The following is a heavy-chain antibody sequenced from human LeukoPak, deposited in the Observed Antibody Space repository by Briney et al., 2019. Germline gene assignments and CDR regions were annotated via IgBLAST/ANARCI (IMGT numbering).Heavy chain of an antibody. D-gene: IGHD3-9*01. CDR1: GGSISSYY. CDR2: IYYSGST. V-gene: IGHV4-59*01. Sequence: PSETLSLTCTVSGGSISSYYWSWIWQPPGKGLEWIGYIYYSGSTNYNPSLKSRVTISVDTSKNQFSLKLSSVTAADTAVYYCARGGTSGYFVYDAFDIWGQGTMVIVSS. CDR3: ARGGTSGYFVYDAFDI. J-gene: IGHJ3*02.